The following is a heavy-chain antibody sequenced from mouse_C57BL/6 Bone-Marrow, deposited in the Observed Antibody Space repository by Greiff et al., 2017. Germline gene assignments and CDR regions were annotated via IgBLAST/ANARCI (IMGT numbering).Heavy chain of an antibody. CDR1: GFTFSDYG. CDR3: ARTGCSGDFDY. Sequence: EVKLQESGGGLVKPGGSLKLSCAASGFTFSDYGMHWVRQAPEKGLEWVAYISSGSSTIYYADTVKGRFTISRDNAKNTLFLQMTSLRSEDTAMYYCARTGCSGDFDYWGQGTTLTVSS. J-gene: IGHJ2*01. D-gene: IGHD6-1*01. CDR2: ISSGSSTI. V-gene: IGHV5-17*01.